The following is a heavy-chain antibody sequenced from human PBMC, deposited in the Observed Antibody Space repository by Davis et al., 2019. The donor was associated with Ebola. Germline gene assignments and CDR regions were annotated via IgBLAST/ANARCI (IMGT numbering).Heavy chain of an antibody. D-gene: IGHD1-7*01. CDR2: MSSSSSTI. CDR3: ARERITGTLALDP. J-gene: IGHJ5*02. CDR1: GFTFSSYS. Sequence: PGGSLRLSCAASGFTFSSYSMNWVRKAPGKGLEWVSYMSSSSSTIYYADSVKGRFTISRDNAKNSLYLQMNSLRAEETAVYYCARERITGTLALDPWGQGTLVTVSS. V-gene: IGHV3-48*04.